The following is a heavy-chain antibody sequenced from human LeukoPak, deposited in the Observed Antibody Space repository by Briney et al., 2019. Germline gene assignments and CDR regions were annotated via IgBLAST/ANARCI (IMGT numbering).Heavy chain of an antibody. CDR2: IYYTGGT. CDR3: AKYGNSGWVIDN. Sequence: SETLSLTCTVSGGSIGTNYWTWIRQPPGKGLECIGYIYYTGGTNYNPSLKSRVTISVDTSKNQFSLKLSSVTAADTAVYFCAKYGNSGWVIDNWGQGTLVTVSS. V-gene: IGHV4-59*08. J-gene: IGHJ4*02. CDR1: GGSIGTNY. D-gene: IGHD6-19*01.